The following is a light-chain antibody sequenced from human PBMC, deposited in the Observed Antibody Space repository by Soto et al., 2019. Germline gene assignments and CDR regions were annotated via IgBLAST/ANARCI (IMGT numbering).Light chain of an antibody. CDR1: GSNIGAGYD. Sequence: QSVLTQPPSVSGAPGQRVTISCTGSGSNIGAGYDVHWYQHRPGTAPKLLVFGDSHRPSGVPDRFSGSKSGTSASLAITGLQAEDEGDYYCQSYDSTLDARDVFGTGTKLTVL. CDR2: GDS. J-gene: IGLJ1*01. V-gene: IGLV1-40*01. CDR3: QSYDSTLDARDV.